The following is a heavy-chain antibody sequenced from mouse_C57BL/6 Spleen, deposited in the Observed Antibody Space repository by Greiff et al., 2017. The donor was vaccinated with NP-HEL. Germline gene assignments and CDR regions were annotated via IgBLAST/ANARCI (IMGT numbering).Heavy chain of an antibody. CDR2: ISSGSSTI. D-gene: IGHD1-1*01. J-gene: IGHJ4*01. CDR1: GFTFSDYG. Sequence: EVKLVESGGGLVKPGGSLKLSCAASGFTFSDYGMHWVRQAPEKGLEWVAYISSGSSTIYYADPVKGRFTISRDNAKNTLFLQMTSLRSEDTAMYYCAYYGSSYSAMDYWGQGTSVTVSS. CDR3: AYYGSSYSAMDY. V-gene: IGHV5-17*01.